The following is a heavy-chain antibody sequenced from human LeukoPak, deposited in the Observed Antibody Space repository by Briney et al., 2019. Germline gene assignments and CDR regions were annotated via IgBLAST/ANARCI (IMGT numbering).Heavy chain of an antibody. CDR2: ISAGGSA. V-gene: IGHV3-23*01. CDR3: AKFRVDTAMVTGLGYFDY. D-gene: IGHD5-18*01. CDR1: GFTFTTYA. J-gene: IGHJ4*02. Sequence: PGGSLRLSCAASGFTFTTYAMNWVRQAPGKGLEWVSTISAGGSAFYADSVKGRFTISRDNSKNTLYMQMNSLRAEDTAVYYCAKFRVDTAMVTGLGYFDYWGQGTLVTVSS.